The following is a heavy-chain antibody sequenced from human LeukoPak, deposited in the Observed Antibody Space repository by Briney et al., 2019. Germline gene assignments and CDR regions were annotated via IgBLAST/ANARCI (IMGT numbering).Heavy chain of an antibody. CDR1: GCSISSGGYY. CDR2: IYNSGST. CDR3: ASQNYYGAGGYYSAASN. Sequence: PSQTLSLSCTASGCSISSGGYYWSCIRQHPGQDLEWIGNIYNSGSTYDNPSLRRRVTISVDTSKNQFSLKLSSVTAADTAVYYCASQNYYGAGGYYSAASNWGQGALVTVSS. V-gene: IGHV4-31*03. D-gene: IGHD3-10*01. J-gene: IGHJ4*02.